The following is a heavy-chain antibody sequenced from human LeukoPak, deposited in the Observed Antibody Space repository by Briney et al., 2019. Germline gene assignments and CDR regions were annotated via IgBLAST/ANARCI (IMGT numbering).Heavy chain of an antibody. CDR2: FDPEDGET. J-gene: IGHJ3*02. CDR3: ATRPSGSYHDAFDI. D-gene: IGHD1-26*01. V-gene: IGHV1-24*01. CDR1: GYTLTELS. Sequence: ASVKVSCKVSGYTLTELSMHWVRQAPGKGLEWMGGFDPEDGETIYAQKFQGRVTMTEDTSTDTAYMELSSLRSEDTAVYYCATRPSGSYHDAFDIWGQGTMVTVSS.